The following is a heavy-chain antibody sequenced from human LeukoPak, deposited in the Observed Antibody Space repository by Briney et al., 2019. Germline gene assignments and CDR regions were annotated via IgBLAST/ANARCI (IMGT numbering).Heavy chain of an antibody. CDR2: IIPILGIA. CDR1: GGTFSGYA. D-gene: IGHD2-21*02. Sequence: SVKVSCKASGGTFSGYALSWVRQAPGQGLEWMGRIIPILGIANYAQKFQGRVTITADKSTSTAYMELSSLRSEDTAVYYCARAYCGGDCYYTYYFDYWGQGTLVTVSS. J-gene: IGHJ4*02. CDR3: ARAYCGGDCYYTYYFDY. V-gene: IGHV1-69*04.